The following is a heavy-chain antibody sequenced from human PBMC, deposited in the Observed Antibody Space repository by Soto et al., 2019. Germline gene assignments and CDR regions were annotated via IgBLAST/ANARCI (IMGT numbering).Heavy chain of an antibody. D-gene: IGHD3-22*01. V-gene: IGHV5-51*01. J-gene: IGHJ4*02. CDR3: ALVVDGLYYSDY. Sequence: GESLKISCKGSGYSFSTYWIGWVRQMPGKGLEWMGIIYPGDSDTRYNPSFQGQVSISADKSIRTAYLQWSSLKASDTAMYYCALVVDGLYYSDYWGQGTPVTVSS. CDR2: IYPGDSDT. CDR1: GYSFSTYW.